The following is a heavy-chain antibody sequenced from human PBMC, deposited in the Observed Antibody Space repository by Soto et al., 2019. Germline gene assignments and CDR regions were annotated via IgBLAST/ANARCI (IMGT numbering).Heavy chain of an antibody. CDR2: IYYSGST. CDR1: GGSISSSSYY. D-gene: IGHD3-3*01. J-gene: IGHJ5*02. Sequence: PSETLSLTCTVSGGSISSSSYYWGWIRQPPGKGLEWIGSIYYSGSTYYNPSLKSRVTISVDTSKNQFSLKLSSVTAADTAVYYCARSPAGPRITIFGVGPNWFDPLGPGNPGHRLL. CDR3: ARSPAGPRITIFGVGPNWFDP. V-gene: IGHV4-39*01.